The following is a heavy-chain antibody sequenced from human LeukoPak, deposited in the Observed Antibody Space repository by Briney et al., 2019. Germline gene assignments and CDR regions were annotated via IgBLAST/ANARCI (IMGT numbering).Heavy chain of an antibody. CDR3: AREEYGGYFDY. V-gene: IGHV1-2*02. J-gene: IGHJ4*02. CDR1: GYTFTGYY. Sequence: ASVKVSCKASGYTFTGYYIHWVRQAPGQGLEWMGWINPTGTGTNYAQKFRGRVTMTRDTSTTTVYMELSSLTSEDTAVYYCAREEYGGYFDYWGQGTLVTVSS. D-gene: IGHD2-21*01. CDR2: INPTGTGT.